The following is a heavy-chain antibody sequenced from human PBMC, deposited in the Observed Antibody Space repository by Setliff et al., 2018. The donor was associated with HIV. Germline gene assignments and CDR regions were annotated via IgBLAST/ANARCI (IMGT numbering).Heavy chain of an antibody. CDR1: GGSISSYY. D-gene: IGHD2-2*01. V-gene: IGHV4-59*01. CDR3: ARSYCSSTSCSYYFDY. Sequence: SETLSLTCTVSGGSISSYYWNWIRQPPGKGLEWIRNMFYSGSTNYNPSLKSRVTMSVDTSNNQFSLKLSSVTAADTAVYHCARSYCSSTSCSYYFDYWGQGTLVTVSS. CDR2: MFYSGST. J-gene: IGHJ4*02.